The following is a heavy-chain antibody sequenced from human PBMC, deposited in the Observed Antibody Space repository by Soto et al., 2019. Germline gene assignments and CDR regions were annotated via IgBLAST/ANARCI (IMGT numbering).Heavy chain of an antibody. D-gene: IGHD2-15*01. CDR2: IYYSGST. V-gene: IGHV4-39*01. CDR1: GGSISSSSYY. Sequence: SETLSLTCTVSGGSISSSSYYWGWIRQPPGKGLEWIGSIYYSGSTYYNPSLKSRVTISVDTSKNQFSLKLSSVTAADTAVYYCATGRDIVVVVAATTFDYWGQGTLVTVSS. CDR3: ATGRDIVVVVAATTFDY. J-gene: IGHJ4*02.